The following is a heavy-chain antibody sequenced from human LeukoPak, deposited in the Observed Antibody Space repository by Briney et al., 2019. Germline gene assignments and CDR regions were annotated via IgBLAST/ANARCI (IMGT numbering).Heavy chain of an antibody. D-gene: IGHD1-1*01. CDR3: ARVQLERLDY. CDR2: IGGSSSYT. V-gene: IGHV3-21*05. J-gene: IGHJ4*02. Sequence: PGGSLRLSCAASGFTFSSYEMNWVRQAPGKGLEWVSYIGGSSSYTNYADSVEGRFTISRDNTKNSLFLQMNSLRVEDTAVYYCARVQLERLDYWGQGTLVTVSS. CDR1: GFTFSSYE.